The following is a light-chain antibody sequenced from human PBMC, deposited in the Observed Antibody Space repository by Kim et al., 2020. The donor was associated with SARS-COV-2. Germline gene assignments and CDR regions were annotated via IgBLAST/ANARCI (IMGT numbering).Light chain of an antibody. CDR1: QGSRCC. CDR3: QQANSSPHT. J-gene: IGKJ3*01. V-gene: IGKV1-12*01. Sequence: ASGRGSVTITCPASQGSRCCSAWYQQKPGNAPTLLIYASSSLQSGVPSRFSGSGSGTDFTPTISSLQPEDFASYYCQQANSSPHTFGPGTKVDIK. CDR2: ASS.